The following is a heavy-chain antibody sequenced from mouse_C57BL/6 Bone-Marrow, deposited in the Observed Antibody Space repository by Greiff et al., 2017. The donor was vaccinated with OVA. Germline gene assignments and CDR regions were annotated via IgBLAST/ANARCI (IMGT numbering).Heavy chain of an antibody. D-gene: IGHD1-1*01. J-gene: IGHJ2*01. CDR1: GSTFSSYA. CDR2: ISDGGSYT. V-gene: IGHV5-4*01. Sequence: EVQVVESGGGLVKPGGSLKLSCAASGSTFSSYAMSWVRQTPEKRLEWVATISDGGSYTYYPDNVKGRFTISRDNAKNNLYLQMSHLKSEDTAMYYCARGATVVAPDYWGQGTTLTVSS. CDR3: ARGATVVAPDY.